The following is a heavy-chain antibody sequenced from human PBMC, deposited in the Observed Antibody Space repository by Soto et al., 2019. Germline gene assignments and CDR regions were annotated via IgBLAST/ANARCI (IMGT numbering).Heavy chain of an antibody. J-gene: IGHJ4*02. CDR2: FKNNCFGGTA. D-gene: IGHD2-15*01. CDR1: GFIFRKVW. Sequence: EVQLVESGGGLVKPGGPLTLPCAPSGFIFRKVWMRWVPRAPGRGRGGVGHFKNNCFGGTADYTAPVKGRFTISRDDSKDTLYLQMNSLKTEDTAIYYCTTYSTQTFCDGGPCYSVQTKIHDSWGQGILVTVSS. V-gene: IGHV3-15*01. CDR3: TTYSTQTFCDGGPCYSVQTKIHDS.